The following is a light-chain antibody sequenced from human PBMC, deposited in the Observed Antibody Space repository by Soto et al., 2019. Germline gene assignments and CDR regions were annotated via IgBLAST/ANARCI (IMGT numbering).Light chain of an antibody. CDR3: QDSFFIRGT. CDR1: QYIADF. J-gene: IGKJ1*01. CDR2: GAS. Sequence: DIPMTQSPSSLSASVGDRVTFTCRASQYIADFLNWYQQTPGKPPQLLIFGASNLHVRVPSRFSGSGSWTEFTVTIRYLQHEDFGSYYCQDSFFIRGTFGRGTKVEV. V-gene: IGKV1-39*01.